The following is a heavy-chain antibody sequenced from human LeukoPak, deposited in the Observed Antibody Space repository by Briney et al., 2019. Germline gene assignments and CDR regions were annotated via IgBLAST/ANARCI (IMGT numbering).Heavy chain of an antibody. CDR1: GFTFSSYA. CDR3: AKSLLGATCCDY. J-gene: IGHJ4*02. Sequence: PGGSLRLSCAASGFTFSSYAMSWVRQAPGKGLEWVSTISGSGGSTYYADSVKGRFIISRDNSKNTLYLQMNSLRAEDTAVYYCAKSLLGATCCDYWGQGTLVTVSS. D-gene: IGHD1-26*01. V-gene: IGHV3-23*01. CDR2: ISGSGGST.